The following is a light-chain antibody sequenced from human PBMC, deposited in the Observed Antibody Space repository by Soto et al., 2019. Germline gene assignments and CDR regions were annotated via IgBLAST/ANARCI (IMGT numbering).Light chain of an antibody. CDR3: QQFNSFSIT. CDR1: QGINSA. CDR2: GAS. V-gene: IGKV1-13*02. J-gene: IGKJ5*01. Sequence: AIQLTQSPYSLSASVGDRVTITCRASQGINSALAWYQQKPGKAPKLLIYGASSLESGVPSRFSGSGSGTDFTLTISSLQPEDFATYYCQQFNSFSITVGQGTRLDIK.